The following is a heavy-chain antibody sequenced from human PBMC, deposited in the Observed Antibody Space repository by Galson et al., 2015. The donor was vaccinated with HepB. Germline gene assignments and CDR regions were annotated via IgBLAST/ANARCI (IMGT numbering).Heavy chain of an antibody. Sequence: QSGAEVKRPGESLKISCKASGYGFNNYWIGWVRQKAGKGLEWMGNIYPEDSDIRLGPSLQGQVTLSADRSTSTAYLQLSSLKASDTGTYYCARLPAAYAGSWYPEYFQYWGQGTLVTVSS. CDR2: IYPEDSDI. CDR1: GYGFNNYW. D-gene: IGHD6-13*01. J-gene: IGHJ1*01. V-gene: IGHV5-51*01. CDR3: ARLPAAYAGSWYPEYFQY.